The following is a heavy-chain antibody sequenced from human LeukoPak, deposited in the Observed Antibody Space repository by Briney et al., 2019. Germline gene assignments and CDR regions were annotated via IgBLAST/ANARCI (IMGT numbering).Heavy chain of an antibody. CDR1: GDSVSTNSAA. CDR3: ARGEGDGPKE. CDR2: TYYRSKWYN. J-gene: IGHJ4*02. V-gene: IGHV6-1*01. D-gene: IGHD5-24*01. Sequence: SQTLSLTCAISGDSVSTNSAAGNWIRQSPSRGLEWLGRTYYRSKWYNDYAVSGKSRITINPDTTKNQFSLQLNSVTPEDTAVYYCARGEGDGPKEWGQGTLVTVSS.